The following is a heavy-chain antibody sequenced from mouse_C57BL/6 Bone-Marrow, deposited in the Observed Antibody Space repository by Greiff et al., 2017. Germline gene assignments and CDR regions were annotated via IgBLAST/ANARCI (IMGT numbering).Heavy chain of an antibody. Sequence: QVQLQQPGAELVMPGASVKLSCKASGYTFTSYWMHWVKQRPGQGLEWIGEIDPSDSYTNYNQKFKGKSTLTVDKSSSTAYMQLSSLTSEDSAVYYCARRGRLYVNYVYFDYWGQGTTLTVSS. CDR2: IDPSDSYT. CDR3: ARRGRLYVNYVYFDY. V-gene: IGHV1-69*01. D-gene: IGHD2-1*01. CDR1: GYTFTSYW. J-gene: IGHJ2*01.